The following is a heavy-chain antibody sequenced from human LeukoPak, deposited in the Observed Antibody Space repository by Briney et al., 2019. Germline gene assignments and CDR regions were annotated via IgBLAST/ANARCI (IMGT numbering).Heavy chain of an antibody. J-gene: IGHJ4*02. Sequence: GASVKVSCKASGYXFSSFDISWVRQAPGQGLEWMGCISGHNGNTKYAQKFEGRVTMTTDTSTSIAYMELRSLKSDDTAVYYCARAHSSGWYVGDYWGQGTLVTV. V-gene: IGHV1-18*01. CDR1: GYXFSSFD. CDR3: ARAHSSGWYVGDY. D-gene: IGHD6-19*01. CDR2: ISGHNGNT.